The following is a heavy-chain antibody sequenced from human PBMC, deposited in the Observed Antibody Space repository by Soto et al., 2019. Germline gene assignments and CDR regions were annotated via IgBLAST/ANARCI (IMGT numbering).Heavy chain of an antibody. Sequence: EVQLLESGGGLVQPGGPLRLSFAASEFTFSTYAMSWVRQAPGKGLEWVSAISGSGGSTYYADSVKGRFTISRDTSKSTLYLQMNSLRAEDTALYYCAKSYSSNWYDYFDCWGQGTLVTVSS. D-gene: IGHD6-13*01. CDR1: EFTFSTYA. CDR3: AKSYSSNWYDYFDC. J-gene: IGHJ4*02. CDR2: ISGSGGST. V-gene: IGHV3-23*01.